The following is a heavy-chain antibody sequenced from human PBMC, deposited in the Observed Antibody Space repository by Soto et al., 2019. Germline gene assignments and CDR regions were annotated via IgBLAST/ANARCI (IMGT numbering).Heavy chain of an antibody. CDR1: GGSFSGFA. CDR2: IIPIFGTP. V-gene: IGHV1-69*01. J-gene: IGHJ4*02. CDR3: ARDLRIISGYYYGAFDY. D-gene: IGHD3-3*01. Sequence: QVQLVQSGAEVKKPGSSVKVSCKASGGSFSGFALSWVRQAPGQGLEWIGGIIPIFGTPNYAQKFQGRVTITADESTDTGYMEMSCLKSEDTAIYYCARDLRIISGYYYGAFDYWVQGTLVTVPS.